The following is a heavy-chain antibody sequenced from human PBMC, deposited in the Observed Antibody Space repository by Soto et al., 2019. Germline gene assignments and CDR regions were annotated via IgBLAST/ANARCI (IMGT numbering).Heavy chain of an antibody. Sequence: VHLLESGGGLVHPGGSLRLSCAASGFKFSSYYMTWVRQAPGKGLEWVSFISGSGGHTYYADSVKGRFTISRDNSNNTLSMQMNSLRDNDTAVYYCAKDRSSSWRDVDFLGLGALVTVSS. CDR2: ISGSGGHT. CDR1: GFKFSSYY. V-gene: IGHV3-23*01. D-gene: IGHD6-13*01. CDR3: AKDRSSSWRDVDF. J-gene: IGHJ4*02.